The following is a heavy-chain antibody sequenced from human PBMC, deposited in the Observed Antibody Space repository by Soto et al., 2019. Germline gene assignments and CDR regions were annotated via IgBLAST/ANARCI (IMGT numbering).Heavy chain of an antibody. CDR3: ARNRGVSHSYDIWTGSHPLYYFDY. CDR2: ISGSGGTT. Sequence: EVQLLESGGGLVQPGGSLRLSCEASGFTFSSYAMSWVRQAPGKGLEWVSGISGSGGTTYYADSVKGRFTISRDNSKNTLYLQMNSLRAEDTAVYYCARNRGVSHSYDIWTGSHPLYYFDYWGQGTLVTVSS. J-gene: IGHJ4*02. V-gene: IGHV3-23*01. D-gene: IGHD3-9*01. CDR1: GFTFSSYA.